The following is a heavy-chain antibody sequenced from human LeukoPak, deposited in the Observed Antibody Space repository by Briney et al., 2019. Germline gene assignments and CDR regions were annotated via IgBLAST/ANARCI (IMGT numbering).Heavy chain of an antibody. Sequence: ASVKVSCKASGYTFTSYDINWVRQATGQGLEWMGWMNPNSGNTGYAQKFQGRVTITRNTSISTAYMELSSLRSDDTAVYYCARDGVDCSGGSCYFSDWFDPWGQGTLVTVSS. J-gene: IGHJ5*02. CDR2: MNPNSGNT. D-gene: IGHD2-15*01. V-gene: IGHV1-8*03. CDR3: ARDGVDCSGGSCYFSDWFDP. CDR1: GYTFTSYD.